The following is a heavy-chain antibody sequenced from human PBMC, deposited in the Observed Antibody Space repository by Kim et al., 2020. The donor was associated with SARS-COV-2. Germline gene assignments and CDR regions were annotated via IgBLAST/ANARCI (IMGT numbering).Heavy chain of an antibody. CDR3: ARFTRLLWFGEFHDAFDI. CDR1: GGSISSSNW. CDR2: IYHSGST. J-gene: IGHJ3*02. Sequence: SETLSLTCAVSGGSISSSNWWSWVRQPPGKGLEWIGEIYHSGSTNYNPSLKSRVTISVDKSKNQFSLKLSSVTAADTAVYYCARFTRLLWFGEFHDAFDIWGQGTMVTVSS. V-gene: IGHV4-4*02. D-gene: IGHD3-10*01.